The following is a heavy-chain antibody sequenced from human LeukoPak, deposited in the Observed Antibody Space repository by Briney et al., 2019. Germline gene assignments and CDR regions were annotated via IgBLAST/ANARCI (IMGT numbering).Heavy chain of an antibody. V-gene: IGHV4-59*08. D-gene: IGHD1-26*01. CDR3: ARQGSGSRAAFDY. CDR1: GGSISTFY. CDR2: IYYSEIT. J-gene: IGHJ4*02. Sequence: SETLSLICTVSGGSISTFYWSWIRQPPGKGLEWIGYIYYSEITNYNPSLKSRVTISVDTSKNQFSLKLSSVTAADTAVYYCARQGSGSRAAFDYLGQGTLVTVSS.